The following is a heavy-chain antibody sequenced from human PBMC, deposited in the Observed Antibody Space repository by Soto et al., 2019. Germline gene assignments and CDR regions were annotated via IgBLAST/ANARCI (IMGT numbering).Heavy chain of an antibody. Sequence: QVQLVQSGAEVKKPGASVNVACKASGYTLNSYHIHWVRQAPGQGLEWMGIIKHDGLITIYAQQFQGRVTMTRDTSASTVYMELSSLRSEDTAMYYCVTEAPSTLWFDSWGQGTLVTVSS. J-gene: IGHJ5*01. CDR3: VTEAPSTLWFDS. CDR1: GYTLNSYH. D-gene: IGHD3-16*01. V-gene: IGHV1-46*02. CDR2: IKHDGLIT.